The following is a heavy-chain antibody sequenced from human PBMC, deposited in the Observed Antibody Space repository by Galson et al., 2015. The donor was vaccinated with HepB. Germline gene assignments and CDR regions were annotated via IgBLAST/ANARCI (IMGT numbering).Heavy chain of an antibody. CDR1: GYTFTSYA. CDR2: INAGNGNT. Sequence: SVKVSCKASGYTFTSYAMHWVRQAPGQRLEWMGWINAGNGNTKYSQKFQGRVTITRDTSASTAYMELSSLRSEDTAVYYCARAGSVYGSGSPSDYWGQGTLVTVSS. D-gene: IGHD3-10*01. J-gene: IGHJ4*02. CDR3: ARAGSVYGSGSPSDY. V-gene: IGHV1-3*01.